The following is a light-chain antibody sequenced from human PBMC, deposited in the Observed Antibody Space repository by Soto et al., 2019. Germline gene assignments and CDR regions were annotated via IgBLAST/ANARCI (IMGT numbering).Light chain of an antibody. CDR1: QSVSRY. Sequence: EIGLTQSPATLPLSPGDRATLSCRASQSVSRYLAWYQQKPGQAPRLLIHDTSTRATGVPDTFSGSGSGTEFTLTISSLEPEDSAMYYCQQRFSWPPTFGGGTHVEIK. V-gene: IGKV3-11*01. J-gene: IGKJ4*01. CDR3: QQRFSWPPT. CDR2: DTS.